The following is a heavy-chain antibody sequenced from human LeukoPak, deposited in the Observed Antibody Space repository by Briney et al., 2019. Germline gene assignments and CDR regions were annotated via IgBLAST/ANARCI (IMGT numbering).Heavy chain of an antibody. Sequence: GALRLSCAASGFTFSNYWKSWVRQAPGKGLEFMANIKEAGSEKYYVDSVKGRFTISRDNDKNSVHLQMNNLRAEDTAVYYCARGGGMRSWYDFDYWGQGILVTVSS. CDR1: GFTFSNYW. D-gene: IGHD6-13*01. CDR2: IKEAGSEK. CDR3: ARGGGMRSWYDFDY. J-gene: IGHJ4*02. V-gene: IGHV3-7*04.